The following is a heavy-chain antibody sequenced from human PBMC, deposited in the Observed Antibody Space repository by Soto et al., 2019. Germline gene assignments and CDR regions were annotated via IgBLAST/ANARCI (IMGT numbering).Heavy chain of an antibody. CDR2: INAGNGNT. J-gene: IGHJ4*02. D-gene: IGHD6-13*01. CDR3: ARDGPPQQLIYFDY. Sequence: ASVKVSCKASGYTFTSYAMHWVRQAPGQRLEWMGWINAGNGNTKYSQKFQGRVTITRDTSASTAYMELSSLRSEDTAVYYCARDGPPQQLIYFDYWGQGALVTVSS. CDR1: GYTFTSYA. V-gene: IGHV1-3*01.